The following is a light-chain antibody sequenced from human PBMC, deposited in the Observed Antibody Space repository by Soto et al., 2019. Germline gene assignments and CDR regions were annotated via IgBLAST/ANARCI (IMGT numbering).Light chain of an antibody. Sequence: DIQMTQSPSTLSAFVGDRVTITCRASQSISGSLAWYQQKPGKVPKLLIYKASSLQSGVPSRSGCSGSGTEFTLTISSLQPDDFASYYCQQYSSYPVTFGGGTKVEIK. V-gene: IGKV1-5*03. CDR1: QSISGS. CDR2: KAS. CDR3: QQYSSYPVT. J-gene: IGKJ4*01.